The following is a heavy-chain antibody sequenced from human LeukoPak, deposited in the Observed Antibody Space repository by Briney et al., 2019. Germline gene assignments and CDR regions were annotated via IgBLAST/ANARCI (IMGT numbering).Heavy chain of an antibody. V-gene: IGHV3-23*01. D-gene: IGHD3-9*01. CDR2: ISDSGGTT. CDR3: AKDLSGPSYYFDY. J-gene: IGHJ4*02. Sequence: AGGSLRLSCAASEFTFSNYNMNWVRQAPGKGLEWVSGISDSGGTTYYADSVKGRFTVSRDNSKNTLYLQMNSLRADHTAVYYCAKDLSGPSYYFDYWGQGTLVAVSS. CDR1: EFTFSNYN.